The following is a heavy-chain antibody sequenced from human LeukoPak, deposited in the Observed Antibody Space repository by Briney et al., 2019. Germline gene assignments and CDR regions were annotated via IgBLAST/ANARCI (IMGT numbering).Heavy chain of an antibody. CDR3: AKAPILYYFYY. V-gene: IGHV3-23*01. CDR1: GFTFSSYA. CDR2: ISGSGGST. Sequence: GGSLRLSCAASGFTFSSYAMNWVRQPPGKGLEWVSAISGSGGSTYYADSVKGRFTISRDNSKNTLYLQMNSLRAEDTAVYYCAKAPILYYFYYWGQGTLVTVSS. J-gene: IGHJ4*02.